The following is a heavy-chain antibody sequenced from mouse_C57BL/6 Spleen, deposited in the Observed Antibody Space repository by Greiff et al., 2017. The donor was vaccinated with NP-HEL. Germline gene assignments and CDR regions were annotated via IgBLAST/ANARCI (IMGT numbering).Heavy chain of an antibody. Sequence: EVQRVESGGGLVQPKGSLKLSCAASGFSFNTYAMNWVRQAPGKGLEWVARIRSKSNNYATYYADSVKDRFTISRDDSESMLYLQMNNLKTEDTAMYYCVRENYYGSSYGYWGQGTTLTVSS. V-gene: IGHV10-1*01. CDR2: IRSKSNNYAT. J-gene: IGHJ2*01. CDR1: GFSFNTYA. CDR3: VRENYYGSSYGY. D-gene: IGHD1-1*01.